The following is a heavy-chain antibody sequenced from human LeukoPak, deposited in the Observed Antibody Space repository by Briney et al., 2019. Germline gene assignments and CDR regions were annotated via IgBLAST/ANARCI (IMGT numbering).Heavy chain of an antibody. J-gene: IGHJ4*02. CDR3: ARVSYYYGSGSYRPTAVYYFDY. CDR1: GFTFSSYG. CDR2: ISGSGGST. D-gene: IGHD3-10*01. Sequence: GGSLRLSCAASGFTFSSYGMSWVRQVPGKGLEWVSAISGSGGSTYYADSVKGRFTISRDNAKNTLYLQMNSLRAEDTAVYYCARVSYYYGSGSYRPTAVYYFDYWGQGTLVTVSS. V-gene: IGHV3-23*01.